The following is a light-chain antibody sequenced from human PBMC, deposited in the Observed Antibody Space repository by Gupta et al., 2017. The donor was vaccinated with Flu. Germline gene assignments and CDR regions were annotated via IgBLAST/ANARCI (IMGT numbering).Light chain of an antibody. J-gene: IGKJ1*01. V-gene: IGKV1-39*01. CDR3: QQSDSTPQT. CDR2: AAS. Sequence: DIQMTQSPSSLSASVGDRVTITCRASQSISSYLNWYQQKPGKAPKLLIYAASSLQSGVPSRFTGSGSGTDFTLTISRLQPEDFATYYCQQSDSTPQTFGPGTKVEIK. CDR1: QSISSY.